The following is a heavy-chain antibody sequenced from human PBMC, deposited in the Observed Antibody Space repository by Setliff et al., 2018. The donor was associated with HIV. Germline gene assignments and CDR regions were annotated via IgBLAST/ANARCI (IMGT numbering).Heavy chain of an antibody. Sequence: GGSLRLSCAASGFTVSNNYMSWVRQAPGKGLEWVSVIYDGGATYYGDSVKGRFTISRDNAKNTLYLQMNSLRAEDTAVYYCARFRLYHYSNKVDYWGQGTLVTVSS. V-gene: IGHV3-66*01. J-gene: IGHJ4*02. CDR2: IYDGGAT. CDR3: ARFRLYHYSNKVDY. D-gene: IGHD4-4*01. CDR1: GFTVSNNY.